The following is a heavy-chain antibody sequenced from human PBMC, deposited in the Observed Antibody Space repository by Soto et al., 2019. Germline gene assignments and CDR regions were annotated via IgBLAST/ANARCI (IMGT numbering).Heavy chain of an antibody. CDR1: GGSISNYY. Sequence: SETLSLTCTVSGGSISNYYWSWIRQPPGKRLEWIGYVHNSGSTNYNPSLKSRVTTAVDTSKSQFSLKVRSVTAADTAVYYCARETYGDYVGYFDPWGQGIQVTVSS. J-gene: IGHJ5*02. D-gene: IGHD4-17*01. CDR3: ARETYGDYVGYFDP. CDR2: VHNSGST. V-gene: IGHV4-59*12.